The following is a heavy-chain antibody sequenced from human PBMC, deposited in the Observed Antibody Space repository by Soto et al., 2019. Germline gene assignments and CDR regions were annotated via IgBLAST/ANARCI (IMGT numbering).Heavy chain of an antibody. CDR2: ITGSGRT. CDR1: GFTFSNYG. V-gene: IGHV3-23*01. J-gene: IGHJ5*02. Sequence: PGGSLRLSCAASGFTFSNYGMHWVRQAPGKGLEWVSDITGSGRTYYADSVKGRFTISRDISKDTLFLQMNSLRAEDTAVYYCSGHGSGSAWGQGTLVTVSS. CDR3: SGHGSGSA. D-gene: IGHD6-19*01.